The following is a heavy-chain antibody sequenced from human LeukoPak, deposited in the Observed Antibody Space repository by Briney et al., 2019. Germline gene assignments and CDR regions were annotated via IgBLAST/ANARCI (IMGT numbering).Heavy chain of an antibody. CDR2: INHSGTT. J-gene: IGHJ6*03. CDR3: ARVQTLGGLYYYYSMDV. V-gene: IGHV4-34*01. D-gene: IGHD3-16*01. CDR1: VGSFSGYY. Sequence: SETLSLTCAVYVGSFSGYYWSWIRQSPGKGLEWIGEINHSGTTSYNPSPESRIAISADASKNQFSLRLTSVTAADTAVYYCARVQTLGGLYYYYSMDVWAKGTTVTVSS.